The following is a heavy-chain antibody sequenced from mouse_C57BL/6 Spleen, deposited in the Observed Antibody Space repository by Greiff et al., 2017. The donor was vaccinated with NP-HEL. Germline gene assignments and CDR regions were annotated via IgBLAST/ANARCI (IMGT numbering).Heavy chain of an antibody. CDR3: AIESLLLRSDY. V-gene: IGHV1-4*01. J-gene: IGHJ2*01. D-gene: IGHD1-1*01. Sequence: VQLQQSGAELARPGASVKMSCKASGYTFTSYTMHWVKQRPGQGLEWIGYINPSSGYTKYNQKFKDKATLTADKSSSTAYMQLSSLTSEDSAVYYCAIESLLLRSDYWGQGTTLTVAS. CDR2: INPSSGYT. CDR1: GYTFTSYT.